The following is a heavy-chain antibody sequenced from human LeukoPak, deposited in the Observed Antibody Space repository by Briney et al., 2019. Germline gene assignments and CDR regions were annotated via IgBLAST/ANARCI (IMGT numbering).Heavy chain of an antibody. CDR3: ALSTVATEAFDI. D-gene: IGHD4-17*01. CDR1: GYTFNGHH. V-gene: IGHV1-2*02. Sequence: ASVTVSYKASGYTFNGHHMYWARQAPGQGLEYIGWINPNSGGTNFVQTFPGRVTMTRDTSISTAYMELSSLRSDDTAVYYCALSTVATEAFDIWGQGTMVTVSS. J-gene: IGHJ3*02. CDR2: INPNSGGT.